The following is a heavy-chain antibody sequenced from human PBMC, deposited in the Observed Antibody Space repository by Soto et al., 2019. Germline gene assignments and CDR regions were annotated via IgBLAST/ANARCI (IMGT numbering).Heavy chain of an antibody. CDR1: GGTFDSYA. CDR3: VRGGGEMANPPPYLY. D-gene: IGHD3-16*01. Sequence: QVQLVQSGAEVKKPGSSVKVSCKASGGTFDSYAISWVRQAPGQGLEWVGGVIPMFLKPNYAQKFKGRVTITAVKSTNRGSLEGISLMFGDTAVYYWVRGGGEMANPPPYLYWGQGTQVTVSS. CDR2: VIPMFLKP. J-gene: IGHJ4*02. V-gene: IGHV1-69*06.